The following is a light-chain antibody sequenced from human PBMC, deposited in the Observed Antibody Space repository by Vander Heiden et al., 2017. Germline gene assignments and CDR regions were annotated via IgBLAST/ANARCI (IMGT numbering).Light chain of an antibody. CDR3: QQYYSTPFT. V-gene: IGKV4-1*01. J-gene: IGKJ3*01. Sequence: DIVMTQSPDSLAVSLGERATINCKSSQSGLYSSNNKNYLAWYQQKPGQPPKLLIYWASTREPGVPDRFSGSGSGTDFTHTISSLQAEDVAVYYCQQYYSTPFTFGPGTKVDIK. CDR1: QSGLYSSNNKNY. CDR2: WAS.